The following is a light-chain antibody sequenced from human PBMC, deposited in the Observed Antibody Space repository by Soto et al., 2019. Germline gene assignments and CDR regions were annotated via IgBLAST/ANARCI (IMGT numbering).Light chain of an antibody. CDR3: ISYTSSSTLYV. Sequence: QSALTQPASVSGSPGQSITISCTGTSSDVGGYNYVSWYQQHPGKAPKLMIYDVSNRPSGVSNRFSGSKSGNTASLTISGLQAEDAAVYYLISYTSSSTLYVFGTGTKLTVL. J-gene: IGLJ1*01. CDR2: DVS. V-gene: IGLV2-14*01. CDR1: SSDVGGYNY.